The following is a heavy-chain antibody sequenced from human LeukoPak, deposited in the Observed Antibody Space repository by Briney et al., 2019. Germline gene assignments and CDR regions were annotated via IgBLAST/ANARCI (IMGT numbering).Heavy chain of an antibody. V-gene: IGHV3-9*01. CDR3: AKDKGSSWLSFFQH. Sequence: GGSLRLSCAASGFTFDDYAMHWVRQAPGKGLEWVSGISWNSGSIGYADSVKGRFTISRDNAKNSLYLQMNSLRAEDTDLYYCAKDKGSSWLSFFQHWGQGTLVTVSS. CDR2: ISWNSGSI. J-gene: IGHJ1*01. D-gene: IGHD6-13*01. CDR1: GFTFDDYA.